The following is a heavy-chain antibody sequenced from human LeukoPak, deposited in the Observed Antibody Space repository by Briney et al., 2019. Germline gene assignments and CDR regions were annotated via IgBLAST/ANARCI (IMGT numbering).Heavy chain of an antibody. D-gene: IGHD6-6*01. CDR2: IIPIFGTA. CDR1: GGTFSSYA. J-gene: IGHJ4*02. V-gene: IGHV1-69*05. Sequence: ASVKVSCKASGGTFSSYAISWVRQAPRQGLEWMGGIIPIFGTANYAQKFQGRVTITTDESTSTAYMELSSLRSEDTAVYYCAREGGMYSSSSFDYWGQGTLVTVSS. CDR3: AREGGMYSSSSFDY.